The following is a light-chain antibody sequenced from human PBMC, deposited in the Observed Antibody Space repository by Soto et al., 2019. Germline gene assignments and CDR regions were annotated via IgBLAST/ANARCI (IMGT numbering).Light chain of an antibody. CDR2: DVN. V-gene: IGLV2-11*01. J-gene: IGLJ1*01. CDR3: CSYAGSYTLV. CDR1: SSDFGGYNY. Sequence: QSVLTQPRSVSGSPGQSVTISCTGTSSDFGGYNYVSWYQQHPGKAPKLMIYDVNKRPSGVPDRFSGSKSGNTASLTISGLQAEDEADYYCCSYAGSYTLVFGTGTKVTVL.